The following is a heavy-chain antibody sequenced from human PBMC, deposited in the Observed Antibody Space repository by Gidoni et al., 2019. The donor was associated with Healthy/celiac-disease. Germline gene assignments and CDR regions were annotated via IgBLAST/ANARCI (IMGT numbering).Heavy chain of an antibody. V-gene: IGHV3-49*03. J-gene: IGHJ4*02. Sequence: EVQLVESGGGLVQPGRSLSLSCTASGFTFGDYAMSWFRQAPGKGLEWVGFIRSKAYGGTTEYAASVKGRFTISRDDYKSIAYLQMNSLKTEDTAVYYCTRQDIVVVPAAIAYWGQGTLVTVSS. CDR1: GFTFGDYA. D-gene: IGHD2-2*01. CDR2: IRSKAYGGTT. CDR3: TRQDIVVVPAAIAY.